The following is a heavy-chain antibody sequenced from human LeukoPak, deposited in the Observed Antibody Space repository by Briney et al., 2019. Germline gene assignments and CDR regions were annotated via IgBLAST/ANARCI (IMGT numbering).Heavy chain of an antibody. J-gene: IGHJ4*02. Sequence: PSETLSLTCTVSGYSISSGYYWGWIRQPPGKGLEWIGSIYHSGSTYYNPSLKSRVTISVDTSKNQFSLKLSSVTAADTAVYYCARVGILTGYYDYWGQGTLVTVSS. CDR3: ARVGILTGYYDY. D-gene: IGHD3-9*01. CDR2: IYHSGST. CDR1: GYSISSGYY. V-gene: IGHV4-38-2*02.